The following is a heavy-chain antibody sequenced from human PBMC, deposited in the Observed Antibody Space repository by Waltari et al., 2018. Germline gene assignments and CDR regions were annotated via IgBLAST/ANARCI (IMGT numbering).Heavy chain of an antibody. CDR3: AREDTAMGGGYPYYGMDV. V-gene: IGHV3-53*01. D-gene: IGHD5-18*01. CDR2: IYIGGST. CDR1: GFTVSRHY. Sequence: EVQLVESGGGLVQPGMSLRLSCAASGFTVSRHYIRWVSLAPRRGLEWVSDIYIGGSTKYADSVKGRFIISKDNSKNTLYLQMNSRRAEDTAVYHCAREDTAMGGGYPYYGMDVWGQGTTVTVSS. J-gene: IGHJ6*02.